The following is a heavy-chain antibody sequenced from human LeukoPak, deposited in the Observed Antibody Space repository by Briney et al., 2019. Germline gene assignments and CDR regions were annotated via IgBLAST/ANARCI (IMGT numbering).Heavy chain of an antibody. CDR3: AKDKGPMGIAARGGFDY. D-gene: IGHD6-13*01. J-gene: IGHJ4*02. CDR1: GFTFDDYA. V-gene: IGHV3-9*01. CDR2: ISWNSGSI. Sequence: SLRLSCAASGFTFDDYAMHWVRQAPGKGLEWVSGISWNSGSIGYADSVKGRFTISRDNAKNSLYLQMNSLRAEDTALYYCAKDKGPMGIAARGGFDYWGQGTLVTVSS.